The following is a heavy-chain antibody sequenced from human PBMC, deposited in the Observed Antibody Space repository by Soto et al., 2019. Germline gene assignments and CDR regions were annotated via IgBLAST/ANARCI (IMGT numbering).Heavy chain of an antibody. J-gene: IGHJ5*02. Sequence: HWASVKVSCKASGGTFSSYAISWVRQAPGQGLEWMGGIIPIFGTANYAQKFQGRVTITADESTSTAYMELSSLRSEDTAVYYCAREIKGTPVWFDPWGQGTLVTVSS. CDR1: GGTFSSYA. CDR2: IIPIFGTA. CDR3: AREIKGTPVWFDP. V-gene: IGHV1-69*13. D-gene: IGHD1-1*01.